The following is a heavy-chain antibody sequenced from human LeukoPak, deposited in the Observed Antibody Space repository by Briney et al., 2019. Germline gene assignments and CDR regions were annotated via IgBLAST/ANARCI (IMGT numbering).Heavy chain of an antibody. CDR1: GFXFSSCA. V-gene: IGHV3-23*01. J-gene: IGHJ5*02. D-gene: IGHD6-6*01. Sequence: GGSLRLSCVASGFXFSSCAMNWVRQAPGKGLEWVSTISGSGGTTYYADSVKGRFTISRDNSKSTLYLQMDRLRAEDTAVYYCVKARGPSTSSPWFDPWGQGTLVTVSS. CDR2: ISGSGGTT. CDR3: VKARGPSTSSPWFDP.